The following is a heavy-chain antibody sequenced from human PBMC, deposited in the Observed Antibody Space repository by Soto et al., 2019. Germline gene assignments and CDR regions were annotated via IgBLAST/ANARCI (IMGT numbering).Heavy chain of an antibody. D-gene: IGHD3-3*01. CDR3: VTSLNYDFWRDGGNHYYIDI. J-gene: IGHJ4*02. CDR2: IYHGGST. V-gene: IGHV4-4*02. Sequence: SETLSLTCAVSGGSISSSFWWNWVRQPPGKGLEWIGKIYHGGSTKYNPSLKRRVTISVDESKNQFSLKLGSVTAADTAVYYCVTSLNYDFWRDGGNHYYIDIWGQGTLVTVSS. CDR1: GGSISSSFW.